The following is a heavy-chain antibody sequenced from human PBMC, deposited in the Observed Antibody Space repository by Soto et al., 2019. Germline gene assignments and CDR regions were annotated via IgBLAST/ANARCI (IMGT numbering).Heavy chain of an antibody. CDR2: ISYDGSNK. D-gene: IGHD3-10*01. CDR1: GFTFSSYA. J-gene: IGHJ4*02. V-gene: IGHV3-30-3*01. CDR3: ARPDYGSGSYPDY. Sequence: QVQLVESGGGVVQPGRSLRLSCTASGFTFSSYAMHWVRQAPGKGLEWVAVISYDGSNKYYADSVKGRFTISRDNSKNTLFLQMNTLRAADTAVYYCARPDYGSGSYPDYWGQGTLVTVSS.